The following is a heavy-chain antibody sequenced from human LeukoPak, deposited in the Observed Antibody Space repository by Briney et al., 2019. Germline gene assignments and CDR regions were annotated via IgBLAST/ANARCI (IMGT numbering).Heavy chain of an antibody. D-gene: IGHD2-15*01. J-gene: IGHJ4*02. CDR2: IKQDGSDK. V-gene: IGHV3-7*05. Sequence: WGSLRLSCAASGFTFSSYWMSWVRQAPGKGLEWVANIKQDGSDKYYVDSVKGRFTISRDNAKNSLYLQMNSLRAEDTAVYYCARSLGYCSAGSCFPFDYWGQGTLVTVSS. CDR1: GFTFSSYW. CDR3: ARSLGYCSAGSCFPFDY.